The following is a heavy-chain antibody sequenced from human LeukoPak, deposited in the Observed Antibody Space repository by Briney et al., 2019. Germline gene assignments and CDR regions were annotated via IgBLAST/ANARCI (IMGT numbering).Heavy chain of an antibody. CDR1: GFIFSSYA. CDR2: FSGSGGSGSGDTT. J-gene: IGHJ6*02. V-gene: IGHV3-23*01. CDR3: AREAEYYYGMDV. Sequence: GGSLRLSRAASGFIFSSYALSWVRQSPGKGREWVSAFSGSGGSGSGDTTYYADFVKGRFSISRDNSKNTLYLQMNSLRAEDTAVYYCAREAEYYYGMDVWGQGTTVTVSS.